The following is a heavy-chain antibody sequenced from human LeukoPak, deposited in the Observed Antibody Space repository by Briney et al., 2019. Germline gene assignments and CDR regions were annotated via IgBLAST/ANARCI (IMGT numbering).Heavy chain of an antibody. J-gene: IGHJ6*03. Sequence: SETLSLTCTVSGGSISSYYWSWIRQPAGKGLEWIGRIYTSGSTNYNPSLKSRVTMSVDTSKNQFSLKLSSVTAADTAVYYCARRQLIRGRDYYYMDVWGNGTTVTVSS. CDR2: IYTSGST. CDR1: GGSISSYY. D-gene: IGHD3-10*01. V-gene: IGHV4-4*07. CDR3: ARRQLIRGRDYYYMDV.